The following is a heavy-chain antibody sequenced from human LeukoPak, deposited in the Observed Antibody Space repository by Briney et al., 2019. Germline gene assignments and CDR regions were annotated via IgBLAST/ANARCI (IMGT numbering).Heavy chain of an antibody. CDR2: ISSSSSTI. J-gene: IGHJ3*02. CDR1: GFTFSSYS. D-gene: IGHD3-10*01. V-gene: IGHV3-48*01. Sequence: GGSLRLSCAASGFTFSSYSMNWVRQAPGKGLEWVSYISSSSSTIYYADSVKGRFTISRDNAKNSLYLQMNSRRVEDTAVYYCANDYYDSGRGAFDIWGRGTVVTVSS. CDR3: ANDYYDSGRGAFDI.